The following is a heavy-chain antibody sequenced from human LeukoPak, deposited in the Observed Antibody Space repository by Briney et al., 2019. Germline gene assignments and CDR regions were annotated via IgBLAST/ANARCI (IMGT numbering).Heavy chain of an antibody. Sequence: GGSLRLSCAASGFTFSNAWMSWVRQAPGKGLEWVAVIWGDENHKYYGDSVRGRFTISRDNAKNTLYLQMDSLRVEDTAVYYCARDVGSAPFDYWGQGTLVTVSS. CDR3: ARDVGSAPFDY. D-gene: IGHD6-25*01. J-gene: IGHJ4*02. CDR2: IWGDENHK. CDR1: GFTFSNAW. V-gene: IGHV3-33*08.